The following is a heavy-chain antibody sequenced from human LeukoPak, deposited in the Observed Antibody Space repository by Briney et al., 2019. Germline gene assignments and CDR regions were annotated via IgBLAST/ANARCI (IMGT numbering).Heavy chain of an antibody. V-gene: IGHV3-23*01. D-gene: IGHD2-15*01. CDR3: PRPLGYCSDGTCYFHY. CDR1: GFTFSSYA. J-gene: IGHJ4*02. Sequence: GGSLRLSCAASGFTFSSYAMSWVRQAPGKGPEGVSAISGRGGRTYYADSVKGRLTISRDNSKNRLYLQMNSLRAQDTAVYYCPRPLGYCSDGTCYFHYCGQGTLVTVSS. CDR2: ISGRGGRT.